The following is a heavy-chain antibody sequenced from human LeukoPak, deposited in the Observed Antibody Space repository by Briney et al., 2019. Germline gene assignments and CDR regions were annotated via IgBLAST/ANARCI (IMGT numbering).Heavy chain of an antibody. J-gene: IGHJ4*02. CDR2: IKQDGSKK. CDR1: GFTFSSYW. D-gene: IGHD3-22*01. Sequence: GGSLRLSCAASGFTFSSYWMTWVRQAPGKGLEWVANIKQDGSKKNYADSVKGRFTISRDNAKNSLYLQMNSLRAEDTAVYYCATPLDYYDTSGYHQGGDWGQGTLVTVSS. CDR3: ATPLDYYDTSGYHQGGD. V-gene: IGHV3-7*03.